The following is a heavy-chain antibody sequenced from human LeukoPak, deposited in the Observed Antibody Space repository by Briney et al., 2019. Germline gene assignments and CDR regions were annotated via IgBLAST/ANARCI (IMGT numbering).Heavy chain of an antibody. D-gene: IGHD6-19*01. CDR2: IKQDGSEK. Sequence: GGSLRLSCAASGFTSSNYWMSWVRQAPRKGLEWVANIKQDGSEKYYVDSVKGRFTISRDNAKNSLYLQMNSLRAEDTAVYYCARDRGSSGWYEFDYWGQGTLVSLCS. J-gene: IGHJ4*02. CDR3: ARDRGSSGWYEFDY. V-gene: IGHV3-7*01. CDR1: GFTSSNYW.